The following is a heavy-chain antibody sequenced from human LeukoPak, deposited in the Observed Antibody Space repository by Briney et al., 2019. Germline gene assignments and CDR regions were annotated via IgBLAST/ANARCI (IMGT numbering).Heavy chain of an antibody. J-gene: IGHJ6*03. CDR2: IYYSGST. Sequence: SETLSLTCTVSGDSIRSYYWSWIRQPPGKGLEWNGYIYYSGSTNYNPSLKGRVTISIDTSKNQFSLKLSSVTAADTAMYYCASGVVVPAAFMDVWGKGTTVTVSS. CDR1: GDSIRSYY. D-gene: IGHD2-2*01. CDR3: ASGVVVPAAFMDV. V-gene: IGHV4-59*01.